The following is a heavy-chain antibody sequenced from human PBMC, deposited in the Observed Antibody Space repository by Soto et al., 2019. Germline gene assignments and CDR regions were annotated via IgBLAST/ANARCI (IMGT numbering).Heavy chain of an antibody. CDR3: ARRYSGCYWFDP. CDR1: GGSMNRNPYF. Sequence: QLQLQQSGPGLVKPSETLSLTCTVSGGSMNRNPYFWGWIRQPPGKGLEWIGCIYYSGTTNYNPSHKHRVTISIDTSMDQFSLKLSSVPAADTAVYSCARRYSGCYWFDPWGQGTQVTVSS. D-gene: IGHD5-12*01. J-gene: IGHJ5*02. CDR2: IYYSGTT. V-gene: IGHV4-39*01.